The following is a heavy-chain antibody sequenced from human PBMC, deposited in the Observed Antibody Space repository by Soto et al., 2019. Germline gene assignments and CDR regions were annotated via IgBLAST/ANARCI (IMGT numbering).Heavy chain of an antibody. CDR2: ISAYNGNT. CDR3: AGELLGVGANRDLQH. J-gene: IGHJ1*01. D-gene: IGHD1-26*01. Sequence: QVKLVQSGAEVKKPGASVKVSCKASGYTFTSYGISWVRQAPGQGLEWMGWISAYNGNTNYAQKLQGRVTMTTDTTTSTAYMELRSMGADDTAVYYCAGELLGVGANRDLQHWGQGTLVTVSS. V-gene: IGHV1-18*01. CDR1: GYTFTSYG.